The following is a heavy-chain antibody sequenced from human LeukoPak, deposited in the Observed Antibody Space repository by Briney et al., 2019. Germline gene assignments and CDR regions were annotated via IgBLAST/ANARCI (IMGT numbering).Heavy chain of an antibody. V-gene: IGHV4-39*01. Sequence: SETLSLTCTVSGGSISSSSYYWGWIRQPPGKGLEWIGSIYYSGSTYYNPSLKSRVTISVDTSKNQFSLKLSSVTAADTAVYYCARQGEYCSSTSCYNPRDYWGQGTLVTVSS. CDR3: ARQGEYCSSTSCYNPRDY. CDR1: GGSISSSSYY. D-gene: IGHD2-2*01. J-gene: IGHJ4*02. CDR2: IYYSGST.